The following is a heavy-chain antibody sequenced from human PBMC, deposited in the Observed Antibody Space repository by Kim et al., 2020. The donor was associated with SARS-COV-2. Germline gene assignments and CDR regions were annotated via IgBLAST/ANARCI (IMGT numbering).Heavy chain of an antibody. D-gene: IGHD3-3*01. CDR3: AREVDFWSGYYSGSVYYYGMDV. CDR1: GFTFSSYG. CDR2: IWYDGSNK. J-gene: IGHJ6*02. Sequence: GGSLRLSCAASGFTFSSYGMHWVRQAPGKGLEWVAVIWYDGSNKYYADSVKGRFTISRDNSKNTLYLQMNSLRAEDTAVYYCAREVDFWSGYYSGSVYYYGMDVWGQGTTVTVSS. V-gene: IGHV3-33*01.